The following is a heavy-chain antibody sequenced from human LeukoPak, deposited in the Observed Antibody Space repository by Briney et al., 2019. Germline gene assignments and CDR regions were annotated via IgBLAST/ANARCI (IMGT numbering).Heavy chain of an antibody. CDR1: GGSISSPY. Sequence: SETLSLTCTVSGGSISSPYWSWIRQAPGKGLEWIGWIYYIGSTNYNPSLKSRVTMSVDTSNSQFSLKLTSVTAADTAVYYCASKGKLHSSYYYLDVWGIGTTVTVSS. V-gene: IGHV4-59*11. CDR2: IYYIGST. D-gene: IGHD1-7*01. CDR3: ASKGKLHSSYYYLDV. J-gene: IGHJ6*03.